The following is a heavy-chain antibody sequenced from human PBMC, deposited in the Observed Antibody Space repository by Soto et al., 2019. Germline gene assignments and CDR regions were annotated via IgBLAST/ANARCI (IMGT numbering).Heavy chain of an antibody. J-gene: IGHJ4*02. D-gene: IGHD6-13*01. Sequence: QLQLQESCTGLVKPSETQSLTCTVSGGSISSSSYHWGWIRQPPGKGLEWIGTIYYSGSTYYNPSLRSRVTISVDTSKNQFSLKLSSVIAADTAVYFCARRSGKFDSWGQGTLVTVSS. V-gene: IGHV4-39*01. CDR1: GGSISSSSYH. CDR2: IYYSGST. CDR3: ARRSGKFDS.